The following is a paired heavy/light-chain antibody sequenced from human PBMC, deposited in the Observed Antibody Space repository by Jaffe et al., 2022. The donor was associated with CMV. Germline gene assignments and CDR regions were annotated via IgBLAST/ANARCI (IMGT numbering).Light chain of an antibody. V-gene: IGLV2-23*02. CDR2: EVS. CDR1: SSDVGSYNL. J-gene: IGLJ2*01. Sequence: QSALTQPASVSGSPGQSITISCTGTSSDVGSYNLVSWYQQHPGKAPKLMIYEVSKRPSGVSNRFSGSKSGNTASLTISGLQAEDEADYYCCSYAGSSIVIFGGGTKLTVL. CDR3: CSYAGSSIVI.
Heavy chain of an antibody. V-gene: IGHV4-31*03. CDR1: GGSISIGGYY. CDR2: IYYSGGT. J-gene: IGHJ4*02. CDR3: ARESGYGATDY. D-gene: IGHD4-17*01. Sequence: QVQLQESGPGLVKPSQTLSLTCTVSGGSISIGGYYWSWIRQHPGKGLEWIGYIYYSGGTSYHPSLKSRVTISVDTSNNHFSLRLSSVTAADTAVYYCARESGYGATDYWGQGALVTVSS.